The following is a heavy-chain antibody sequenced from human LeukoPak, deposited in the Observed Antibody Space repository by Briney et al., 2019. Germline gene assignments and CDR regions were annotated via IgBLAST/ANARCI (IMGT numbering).Heavy chain of an antibody. CDR1: GGSISSDY. CDR2: IYYSGTT. V-gene: IGHV4-59*08. D-gene: IGHD5-18*01. CDR3: ARRRGGYSYGHNWFDP. J-gene: IGHJ5*02. Sequence: SETLSLTCTVSGGSISSDYWNWIRQPPGKGLEWIGYIYYSGTTNYNPSLKSRVTMSVDTSKNQFSLKMRSVTAADTAVYYCARRRGGYSYGHNWFDPWGQGTLVTVSS.